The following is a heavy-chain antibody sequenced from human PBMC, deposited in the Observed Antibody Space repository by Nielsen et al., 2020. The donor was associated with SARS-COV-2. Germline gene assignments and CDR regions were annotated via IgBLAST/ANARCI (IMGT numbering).Heavy chain of an antibody. J-gene: IGHJ6*02. CDR2: INPSGGST. V-gene: IGHV1-46*01. Sequence: WVRQAPGQGLEWMGIINPSGGSTSYAQKFQGRVTMTRDTSTSTVYMELSGLRSEDTAVYYCARLLRPMVRGVGYYYYGIDVWGQGTTVTVSS. D-gene: IGHD3-10*01. CDR3: ARLLRPMVRGVGYYYYGIDV.